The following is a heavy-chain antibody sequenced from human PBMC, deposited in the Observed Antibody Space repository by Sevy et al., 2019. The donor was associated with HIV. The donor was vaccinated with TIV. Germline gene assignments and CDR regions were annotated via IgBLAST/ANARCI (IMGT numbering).Heavy chain of an antibody. Sequence: GGSLRLSCAASGFTFSSYGMHWVRQAPGKGLEWVAVISSDGNNRYYADSVKGRFTISRDDSKNMLYLQMNSLRAEDTAVYYCAKDGGYIVVAGPYYFDYWGQGTLVTVSS. CDR3: AKDGGYIVVAGPYYFDY. CDR1: GFTFSSYG. J-gene: IGHJ4*02. V-gene: IGHV3-30*18. D-gene: IGHD6-19*01. CDR2: ISSDGNNR.